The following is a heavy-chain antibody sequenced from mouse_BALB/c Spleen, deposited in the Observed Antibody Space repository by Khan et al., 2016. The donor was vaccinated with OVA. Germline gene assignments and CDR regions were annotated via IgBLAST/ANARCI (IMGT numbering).Heavy chain of an antibody. Sequence: QVQLQQSGAELARPGASVKLSCKASGYTFTDYYINWVKQRTGQGLEWFGEISPGRGDTYYNEKFKGKATLTADKSSTTAYMQRSSLTSEASAVYFCARRNYFGYTFAYWGQGTLVTVSA. J-gene: IGHJ3*01. D-gene: IGHD1-2*01. CDR1: GYTFTDYY. CDR3: ARRNYFGYTFAY. CDR2: ISPGRGDT. V-gene: IGHV1-77*01.